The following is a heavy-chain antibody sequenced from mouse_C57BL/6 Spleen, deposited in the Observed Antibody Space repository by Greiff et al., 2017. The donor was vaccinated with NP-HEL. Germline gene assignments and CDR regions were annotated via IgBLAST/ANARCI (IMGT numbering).Heavy chain of an antibody. CDR2: IDPSDSET. CDR3: ARSGVYYDYDGYAMDY. Sequence: VKLQQSGAELVRPGSSVKLSCKASGYTFTSYWMHWVKQRPIQGLEWIGNIDPSDSETHYNQKFKDKATLTVDKSSSTAYMQLSSLTSEDSAVYYCARSGVYYDYDGYAMDYWGQGTSVTVSS. J-gene: IGHJ4*01. D-gene: IGHD2-4*01. V-gene: IGHV1-52*01. CDR1: GYTFTSYW.